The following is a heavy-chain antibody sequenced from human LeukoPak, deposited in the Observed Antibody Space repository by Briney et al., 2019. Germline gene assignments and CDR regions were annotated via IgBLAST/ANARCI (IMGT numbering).Heavy chain of an antibody. CDR1: GGSVSNYY. D-gene: IGHD2-15*01. V-gene: IGHV4-4*07. CDR2: IYSSGST. J-gene: IGHJ5*02. CDR3: ARGYCSGGNCYERMSWFDP. Sequence: SETLSLTCSVSGGSVSNYYWNWIRQPAGKGLEWIGRIYSSGSTNYNPSLKSRVTMSVDTSKNQVSLKLISVTAADTAVYYCARGYCSGGNCYERMSWFDPWGQGTLVTVSS.